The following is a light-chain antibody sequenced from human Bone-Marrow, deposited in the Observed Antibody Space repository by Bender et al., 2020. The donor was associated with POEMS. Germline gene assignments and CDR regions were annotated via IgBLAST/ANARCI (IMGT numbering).Light chain of an antibody. CDR1: SGSIASNY. V-gene: IGLV6-57*01. J-gene: IGLJ3*02. CDR3: QSYDNSAWV. CDR2: EDN. Sequence: NFMLTQPHSVSESPGKTVTISCTRSSGSIASNYVQWYQQRPGSSPRNVIYEDNLRPSGVPDRFSGSIDSSSNSASLTISGLKTEDEADYYCQSYDNSAWVFGGGTKLTVL.